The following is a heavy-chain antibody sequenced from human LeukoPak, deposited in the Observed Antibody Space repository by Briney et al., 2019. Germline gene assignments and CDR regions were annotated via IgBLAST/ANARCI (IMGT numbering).Heavy chain of an antibody. D-gene: IGHD2/OR15-2a*01. CDR1: GYTFTSYA. Sequence: AAVNVSCKASGYTFTSYAISWVRQAPCQGLEWMGWISVYNGNPNYAQKLQGRVTTTTDTSTSTAYIELRSLRSDDTTVYYCTRGVLSFDTVYYSDYWGQGTLVTVSS. CDR2: ISVYNGNP. CDR3: TRGVLSFDTVYYSDY. J-gene: IGHJ4*02. V-gene: IGHV1-18*01.